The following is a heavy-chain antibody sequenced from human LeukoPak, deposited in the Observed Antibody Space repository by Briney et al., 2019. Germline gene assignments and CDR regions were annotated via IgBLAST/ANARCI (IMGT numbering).Heavy chain of an antibody. V-gene: IGHV3-7*05. CDR3: ARDSSPGYYDYVWGTYPRY. J-gene: IGHJ4*02. Sequence: GGSLRLSCAASGFTFSNYWMSWVRQAPGKGLEWVANIKQDGSEKNYVDSVKGRFTISRDNAKNSLYLQMNSLRAEDTAVYYCARDSSPGYYDYVWGTYPRYWGQGTLVTVSS. CDR2: IKQDGSEK. CDR1: GFTFSNYW. D-gene: IGHD3-16*02.